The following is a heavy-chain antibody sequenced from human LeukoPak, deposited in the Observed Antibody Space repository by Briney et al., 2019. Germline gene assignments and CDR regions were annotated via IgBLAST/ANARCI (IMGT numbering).Heavy chain of an antibody. D-gene: IGHD6-13*01. J-gene: IGHJ4*02. V-gene: IGHV1-46*01. CDR2: IDPSGTIT. CDR1: GITFTSYY. Sequence: ASVKVSCKASGITFTSYYIHWVRQAPGRGLEWMGKIDPSGTITTYAPKYQGRVTVTKDTSTNSVYMELSSLRSDDTAVYYCALIAPPHNWGQGTLVTVSS. CDR3: ALIAPPHN.